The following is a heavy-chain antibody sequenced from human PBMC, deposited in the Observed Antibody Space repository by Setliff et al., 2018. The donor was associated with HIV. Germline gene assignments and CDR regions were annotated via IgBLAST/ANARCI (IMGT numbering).Heavy chain of an antibody. J-gene: IGHJ4*02. D-gene: IGHD1-26*01. V-gene: IGHV4-39*01. CDR2: FYYSGST. CDR3: ARPVEMANREFDY. CDR1: GVSFSSSSYY. Sequence: SETLSLTCTVSGVSFSSSSYYRGWIRQPPGKGLEWIGSFYYSGSTYYNPSLKSRVTISVDTSKNQFSLRLTSVTAADTAVYYCARPVEMANREFDYWGQGTLGTVSS.